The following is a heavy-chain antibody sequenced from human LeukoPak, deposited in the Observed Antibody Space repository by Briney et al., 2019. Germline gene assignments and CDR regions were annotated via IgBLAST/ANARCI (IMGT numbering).Heavy chain of an antibody. V-gene: IGHV3-21*04. CDR2: ISSSSSYI. CDR3: ANSFGIAAAGTT. D-gene: IGHD6-13*01. Sequence: GGSLRLSCAASGFTFSSYSMNWVRQAPGKGLEWVSSISSSSSYIYYADSVKGRFTISRDNAKNSLYLQMNSLRAEDTAVYYCANSFGIAAAGTTWGQGTMVTVSS. J-gene: IGHJ3*01. CDR1: GFTFSSYS.